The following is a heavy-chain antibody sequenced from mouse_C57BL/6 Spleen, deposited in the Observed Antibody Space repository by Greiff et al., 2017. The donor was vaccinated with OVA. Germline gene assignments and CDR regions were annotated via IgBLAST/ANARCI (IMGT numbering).Heavy chain of an antibody. J-gene: IGHJ4*01. CDR1: GYTFTSYW. Sequence: QVQLQQPGAELVMPGASVKLSCKASGYTFTSYWMHWVKQRPGQGLEWIGEIDPSDSYTNYNQKFKGKSTLTVDKSSSTAYMQLSSLTSEDSAVYYCARAYYGNSDAMDYWGQGTSVTVSS. D-gene: IGHD2-1*01. CDR2: IDPSDSYT. V-gene: IGHV1-69*01. CDR3: ARAYYGNSDAMDY.